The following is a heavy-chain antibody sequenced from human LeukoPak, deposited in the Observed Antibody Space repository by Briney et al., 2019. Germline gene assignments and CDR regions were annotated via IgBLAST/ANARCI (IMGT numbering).Heavy chain of an antibody. D-gene: IGHD6-13*01. J-gene: IGHJ5*02. CDR3: AREAIAAAFDP. V-gene: IGHV3-48*03. CDR1: GFTFSSYE. Sequence: GSLRLSCAASGFTFSSYEMNWVRQAPGKGLEWVSYISSSGSTIYYADSVKGRFTISRDNAENSLYLQMNSLRAEDTAVYYCAREAIAAAFDPWGQGTLVTVSS. CDR2: ISSSGSTI.